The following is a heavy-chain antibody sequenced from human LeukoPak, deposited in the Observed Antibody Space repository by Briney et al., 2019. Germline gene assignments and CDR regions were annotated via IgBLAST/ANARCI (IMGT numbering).Heavy chain of an antibody. J-gene: IGHJ1*01. V-gene: IGHV3-53*01. CDR1: TCSVSGDY. Sequence: GGSQSPSYPASTCSVSGDYMSWVRQAPGKGLEWVSLIYSGGATYYADSVKGRFTISRDNSKKILFLQMNSLTAEDTAGCYCWSRVLWGQ. D-gene: IGHD1-1*01. CDR3: WSRVL. CDR2: IYSGGAT.